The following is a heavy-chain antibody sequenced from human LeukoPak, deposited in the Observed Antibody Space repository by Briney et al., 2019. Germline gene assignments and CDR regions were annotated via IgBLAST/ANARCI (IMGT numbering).Heavy chain of an antibody. Sequence: SETLSLTCTVSGGSIISYYWSWIRQPPGKGLEWIGYIYYSGSTNYNPSLKSRVTISVDTSKNQFSLKLSSVTAADTAVYYCARDRITVTTLRGWFDPWGQGTLVTVSS. CDR2: IYYSGST. D-gene: IGHD4-11*01. CDR3: ARDRITVTTLRGWFDP. V-gene: IGHV4-59*12. CDR1: GGSIISYY. J-gene: IGHJ5*02.